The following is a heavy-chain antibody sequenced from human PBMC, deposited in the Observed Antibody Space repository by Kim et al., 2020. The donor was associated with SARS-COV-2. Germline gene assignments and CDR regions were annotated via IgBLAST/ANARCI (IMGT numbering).Heavy chain of an antibody. CDR2: INHSGST. Sequence: SETLSLTCAVYGGSFSGYYWSWIRQPPGKGLEWIGEINHSGSTNYNPSLKSRVTISVDTSKNQFSLKLSSVTAADTAVYYCARSRLIKPRDAFDIWGQGTMVTVSS. J-gene: IGHJ3*02. CDR3: ARSRLIKPRDAFDI. CDR1: GGSFSGYY. V-gene: IGHV4-34*01. D-gene: IGHD3-16*01.